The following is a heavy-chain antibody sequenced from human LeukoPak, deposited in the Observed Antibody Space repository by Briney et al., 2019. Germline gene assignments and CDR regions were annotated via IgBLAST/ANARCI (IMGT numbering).Heavy chain of an antibody. CDR1: GYTFTSYG. J-gene: IGHJ4*02. Sequence: SVKVSCKASGYTFTSYGITWVRQAPGQALEGMGWISVYNGNTNYAQKLQGRVSMTTDTPTSTAYMELRSLRSDDTAIYYCARDREAAGQKLTDYWGQGTLVTVSS. CDR3: ARDREAAGQKLTDY. D-gene: IGHD6-13*01. V-gene: IGHV1-18*01. CDR2: ISVYNGNT.